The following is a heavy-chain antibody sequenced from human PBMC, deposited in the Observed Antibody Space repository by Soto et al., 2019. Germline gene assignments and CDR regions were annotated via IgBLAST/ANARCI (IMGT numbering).Heavy chain of an antibody. CDR3: ARGTPTPGLDY. Sequence: EVQLVESGGGLVQPGGSLRLSCAASGFTFNNYWMNWVRQAQGKGLEWVANINQDGSQTNYVDSVKGRFTISRDNAKNSLYLQMNSLRAEDTAVYYCARGTPTPGLDYWGQGTLVTVSS. D-gene: IGHD2-15*01. CDR1: GFTFNNYW. CDR2: INQDGSQT. J-gene: IGHJ4*02. V-gene: IGHV3-7*03.